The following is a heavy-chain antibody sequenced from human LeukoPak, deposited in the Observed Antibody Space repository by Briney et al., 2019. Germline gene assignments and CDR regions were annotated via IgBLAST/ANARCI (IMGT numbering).Heavy chain of an antibody. D-gene: IGHD6-13*01. Sequence: GASMKVSCQASGYTFTTFYIHWVRQAPGQGLEWMGIINPSGGSTGYAQKFQGRVTMTRDTSTSTVYMELSSLRSEDTAVYYCATTAAAGTRLAWFDPWGQGTLVTVSS. J-gene: IGHJ5*02. CDR3: ATTAAAGTRLAWFDP. CDR1: GYTFTTFY. V-gene: IGHV1-46*01. CDR2: INPSGGST.